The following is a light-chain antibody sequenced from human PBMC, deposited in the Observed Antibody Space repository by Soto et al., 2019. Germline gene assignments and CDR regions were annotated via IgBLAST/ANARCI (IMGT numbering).Light chain of an antibody. Sequence: QSALTQPASVSGSPGQSITISCTGTSSDVGGYNYVSWYQQHPGKAPKLMIYDVSNRPLGVSNRFSGSKSGNTASLTISGLQAEDEADYYCSSYTSSSTDVFGTGTKLTVL. V-gene: IGLV2-14*01. CDR3: SSYTSSSTDV. J-gene: IGLJ1*01. CDR1: SSDVGGYNY. CDR2: DVS.